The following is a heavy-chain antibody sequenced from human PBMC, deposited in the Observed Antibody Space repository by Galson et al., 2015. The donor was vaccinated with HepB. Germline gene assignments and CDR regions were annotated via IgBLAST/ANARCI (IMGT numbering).Heavy chain of an antibody. J-gene: IGHJ6*02. CDR1: GGTFSSYA. CDR3: ARRGGIAAAVGMDV. D-gene: IGHD6-13*01. Sequence: SVKVSCKASGGTFSSYAISWVRQAPGQGLEWMGGIIPIFGTANYAQKFQGRVTITADESTSTAYMELSSLRSEDTAVYYCARRGGIAAAVGMDVWGQGTTVTVSS. V-gene: IGHV1-69*13. CDR2: IIPIFGTA.